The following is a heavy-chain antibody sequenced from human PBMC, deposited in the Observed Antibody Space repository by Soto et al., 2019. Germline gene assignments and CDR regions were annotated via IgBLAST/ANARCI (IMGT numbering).Heavy chain of an antibody. J-gene: IGHJ4*02. CDR3: ARAPGGNYVYLSYFDY. CDR2: IYYSGST. CDR1: GGSISSYY. D-gene: IGHD3-10*02. V-gene: IGHV4-59*01. Sequence: PSETLSLTCTVSGGSISSYYWSWIRQPPGKGLEWIGYIYYSGSTNYNPSLKSRVTISVDTSKNQFSLKLSSVTAADTAVYYCARAPGGNYVYLSYFDYGGQGTRVTVPS.